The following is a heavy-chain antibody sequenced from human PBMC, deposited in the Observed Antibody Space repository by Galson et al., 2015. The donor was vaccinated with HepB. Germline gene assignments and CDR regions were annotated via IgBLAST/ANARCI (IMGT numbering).Heavy chain of an antibody. V-gene: IGHV1-8*01. CDR1: GYTFTSYA. CDR2: MNPNSGNT. J-gene: IGHJ4*02. D-gene: IGHD4-17*01. Sequence: SVKVSCKASGYTFTSYAINWVRQATGQGLEWMGWMNPNSGNTGYAQKFQGRVTMTRNTYISTAYMELSSLRSEDTAVYYCARGLSYGDSYYFDYWGQGTLVTVSS. CDR3: ARGLSYGDSYYFDY.